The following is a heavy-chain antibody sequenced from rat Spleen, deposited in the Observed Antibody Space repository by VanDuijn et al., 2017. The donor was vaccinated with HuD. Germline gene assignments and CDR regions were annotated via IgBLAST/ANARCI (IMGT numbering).Heavy chain of an antibody. CDR2: ISNTGGTT. D-gene: IGHD1-9*01. V-gene: IGHV5-31*01. J-gene: IGHJ3*01. Sequence: EVQLVESDGGLVPPGRSLKLSCETSGFTFENYWMTWIRQAPGKGLEWVASISNTGGTTNYPDSVRGRFTISRDNAKSTLYLQMNGLRAEDTATYYCTRGVYYGYNAFVYWGQGTLVTVSS. CDR1: GFTFENYW. CDR3: TRGVYYGYNAFVY.